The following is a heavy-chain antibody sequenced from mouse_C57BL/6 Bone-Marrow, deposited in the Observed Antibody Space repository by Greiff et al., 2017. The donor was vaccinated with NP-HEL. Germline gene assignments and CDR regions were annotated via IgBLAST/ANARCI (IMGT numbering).Heavy chain of an antibody. CDR3: ARGGVGRGFAY. V-gene: IGHV3-6*01. CDR1: GYSITSGYY. J-gene: IGHJ3*01. CDR2: ISYDGSN. D-gene: IGHD4-1*01. Sequence: EVKLQESGPGLVKPSQSLSLTCSVTGYSITSGYYWNWIRQFPGNKLEWMGYISYDGSNNYNPSLKNRISITRDTSKNQFFLKLNSVTTEDTATYYCARGGVGRGFAYWGQGTLVTVSA.